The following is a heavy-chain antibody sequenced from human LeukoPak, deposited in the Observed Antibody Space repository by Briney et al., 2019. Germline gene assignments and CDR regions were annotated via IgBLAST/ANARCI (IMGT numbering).Heavy chain of an antibody. CDR2: IYYSGST. J-gene: IGHJ3*02. D-gene: IGHD3-3*01. CDR1: GGSISSYY. CDR3: ARGVLGYDFWSGYYNFGAFDI. Sequence: SETLSLTCTVSGGSISSYYWSWIRQPPGKGLEWIGYIYYSGSTNYNPSLKSRVTISVDTSKNQFSLKLSSVTAADTAVYYCARGVLGYDFWSGYYNFGAFDIWGQGTMVTVSS. V-gene: IGHV4-59*01.